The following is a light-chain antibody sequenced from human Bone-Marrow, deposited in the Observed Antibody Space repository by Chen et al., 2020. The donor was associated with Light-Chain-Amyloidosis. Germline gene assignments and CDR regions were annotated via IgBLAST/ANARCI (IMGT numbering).Light chain of an antibody. CDR3: QVWDRRRDRPV. Sequence: SYVLTQPSSVSVAPGQTATIACGGNNIGSTSVHWYQQTPGQAPLLVVYDDSDRPSGIPERLSGANSGNTATLTISRVEAGDEAVYYGQVWDRRRDRPVFGGGTKLTVL. CDR2: DDS. J-gene: IGLJ3*02. CDR1: NIGSTS. V-gene: IGLV3-21*02.